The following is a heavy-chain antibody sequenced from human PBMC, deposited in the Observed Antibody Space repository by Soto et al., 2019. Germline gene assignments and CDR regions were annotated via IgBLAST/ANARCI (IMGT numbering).Heavy chain of an antibody. CDR3: ARGRPVGYSSGWSHYYYYGMDV. D-gene: IGHD6-19*01. CDR2: INHSGST. V-gene: IGHV4-34*01. J-gene: IGHJ6*02. CDR1: GGSFSGYY. Sequence: SETLSLTCAVYGGSFSGYYWSWIRQPPGKGLEWIGEINHSGSTNYNPSLKSRVTISVDTSKNQFSLKLSSVTAADTAVYYCARGRPVGYSSGWSHYYYYGMDVWGQGTTVTVSS.